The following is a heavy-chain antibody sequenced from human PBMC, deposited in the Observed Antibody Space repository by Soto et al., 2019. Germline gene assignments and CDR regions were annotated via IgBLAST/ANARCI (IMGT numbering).Heavy chain of an antibody. CDR1: GVSNSIGNW. J-gene: IGHJ4*02. CDR2: IFHDGTA. D-gene: IGHD2-8*01. CDR3: ARLVYDTRLNYMYFDF. Sequence: TSETLSLTCAVSGVSNSIGNWWTSVRQTPQRGLEYIGEIFHDGTANYYPSFERRSAISVDTSTNQFSLKLASVTATHTAIYFRARLVYDTRLNYMYFDFWGQGALVTVSS. V-gene: IGHV4-4*02.